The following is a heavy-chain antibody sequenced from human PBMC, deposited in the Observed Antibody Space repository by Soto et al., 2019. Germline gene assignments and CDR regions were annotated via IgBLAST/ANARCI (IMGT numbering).Heavy chain of an antibody. D-gene: IGHD2-15*01. Sequence: QVQLQESGPGLVKPSQTLSLTCTVSGGSISSGDYYWSWIRQPPGKGLEWMGYINYSGSTYHNPSLESRITISVDTSKNQFSLKLSSVTAADTAVYYCARTLCSGSSCYYYFYRMDVWGQGTKVTVSS. J-gene: IGHJ6*02. CDR2: INYSGST. CDR3: ARTLCSGSSCYYYFYRMDV. V-gene: IGHV4-30-4*01. CDR1: GGSISSGDYY.